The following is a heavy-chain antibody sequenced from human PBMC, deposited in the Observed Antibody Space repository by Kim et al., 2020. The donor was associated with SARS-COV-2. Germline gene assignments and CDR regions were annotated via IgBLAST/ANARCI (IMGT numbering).Heavy chain of an antibody. J-gene: IGHJ5*02. CDR1: GGSISSGGYY. V-gene: IGHV4-31*03. D-gene: IGHD3-10*01. CDR3: ARDRDYYGSAWDWFDP. Sequence: SETLSLTCTVSGGSISSGGYYWSWIRQHPGKGLEWIGYIYYSGSTYYNSSLKSRVTISVDTSKNQFSLKLSSVTAADTAVYYCARDRDYYGSAWDWFDPWGQGTLVTVSS. CDR2: IYYSGST.